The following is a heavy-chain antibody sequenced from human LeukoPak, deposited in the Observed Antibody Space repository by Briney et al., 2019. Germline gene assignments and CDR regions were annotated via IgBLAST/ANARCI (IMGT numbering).Heavy chain of an antibody. V-gene: IGHV1-8*01. D-gene: IGHD4-17*01. CDR1: GYTFINYD. CDR2: MNPKSGNT. Sequence: ASVTVSCKASGYTFINYDINWVRQAPGQGLEWMGWMNPKSGNTGYSQKFQGRVTMTRNTSTNTAHMEPRSLRSEDTAVYYCARRLTTYGEGNFFYQYNSFAPWGEGTLVTVSS. CDR3: ARRLTTYGEGNFFYQYNSFAP. J-gene: IGHJ5*02.